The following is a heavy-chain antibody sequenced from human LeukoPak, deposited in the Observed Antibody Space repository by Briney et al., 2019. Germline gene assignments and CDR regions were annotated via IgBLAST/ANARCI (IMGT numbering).Heavy chain of an antibody. V-gene: IGHV1-2*06. CDR1: GYTFTGYY. CDR2: INPNSGGT. Sequence: ASVKVSCKASGYTFTGYYMHWVRQAPGQGLEWMGRINPNSGGTNYAQKFQGRVTMTRDTSISTAYMELSRLRSDGTAVYYCARDPTRRGYSYTYDYWGQGTLVTVSS. J-gene: IGHJ4*02. CDR3: ARDPTRRGYSYTYDY. D-gene: IGHD5-18*01.